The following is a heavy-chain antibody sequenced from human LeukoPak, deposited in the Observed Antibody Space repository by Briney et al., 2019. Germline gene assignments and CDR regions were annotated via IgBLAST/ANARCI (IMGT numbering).Heavy chain of an antibody. CDR3: AREIRFLEWLLYRGVFDY. Sequence: GGSLRLSCAASGFTFSSYWMHWVRQAPGKGLVWVSRINSDGSSTSYADSVKGRFTISRDNAKNTLYLQMNSLRAEDTAVYYCAREIRFLEWLLYRGVFDYWGQGTLVTVSS. V-gene: IGHV3-74*01. J-gene: IGHJ4*02. D-gene: IGHD3-3*01. CDR1: GFTFSSYW. CDR2: INSDGSST.